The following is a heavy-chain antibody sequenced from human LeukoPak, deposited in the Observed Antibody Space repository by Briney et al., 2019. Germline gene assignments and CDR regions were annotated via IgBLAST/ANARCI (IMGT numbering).Heavy chain of an antibody. D-gene: IGHD6-13*01. Sequence: ASVKVSCKASGYTFTRYGVSWVRQAPGQGLEWVGWISAYNGNTNYAQNLQGRVTMTTDTSTSTAYMELRSLRYNDAAVYVCARVIGSSWYYGYVDYWGQGTLVTVSS. CDR2: ISAYNGNT. CDR3: ARVIGSSWYYGYVDY. V-gene: IGHV1-18*01. CDR1: GYTFTRYG. J-gene: IGHJ4*02.